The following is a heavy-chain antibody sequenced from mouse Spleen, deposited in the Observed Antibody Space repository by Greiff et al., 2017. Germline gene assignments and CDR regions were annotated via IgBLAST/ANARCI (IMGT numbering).Heavy chain of an antibody. CDR1: GYTFTGYW. CDR3: ARTYHYYGSSDRYFEG. CDR2: ILPGSGST. Sequence: VPLPPSGAELLKPGASVTLSCKAPGYTFTGYWIEWVKQRPGPGLEWLGEILPGSGSTNYNEKFKGQATFTADTSSNTAYMQLSSLTTEDSAIYYCARTYHYYGSSDRYFEGWGAGTTVTVSS. V-gene: IGHV1-9*01. J-gene: IGHJ1*01. D-gene: IGHD1-1*01.